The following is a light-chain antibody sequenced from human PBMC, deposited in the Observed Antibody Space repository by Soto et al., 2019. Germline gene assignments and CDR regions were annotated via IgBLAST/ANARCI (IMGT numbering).Light chain of an antibody. Sequence: QSVLTQPASVSGSPGQSITISCTGTSSDVGTYNYVSWYQQHPGKAPKVMIYEVTYRPSGVSNRFSGSKSGNTASLTISGLQAEDEAEYYCSSYTGSSTLYVFGNGTKVTVL. J-gene: IGLJ1*01. CDR2: EVT. CDR1: SSDVGTYNY. V-gene: IGLV2-14*01. CDR3: SSYTGSSTLYV.